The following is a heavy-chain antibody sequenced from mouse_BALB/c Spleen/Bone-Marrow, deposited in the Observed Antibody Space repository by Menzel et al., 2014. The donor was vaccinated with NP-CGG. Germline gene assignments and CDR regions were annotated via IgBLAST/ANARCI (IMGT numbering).Heavy chain of an antibody. J-gene: IGHJ3*01. CDR1: GFSFSNYG. D-gene: IGHD2-4*01. CDR2: ISGDGRYT. V-gene: IGHV5-9-2*01. Sequence: EVQGVEFGGGLVKSGGSLKLSCAASGFSFSNYGMSWVRQTPEKRLEWVATISGDGRYTFYSDSVKGRFTISRDNAKNNLYLQLSSLRSEDTALYYCARHAYYDQTEVSFVYWGQGTLVTVSA. CDR3: ARHAYYDQTEVSFVY.